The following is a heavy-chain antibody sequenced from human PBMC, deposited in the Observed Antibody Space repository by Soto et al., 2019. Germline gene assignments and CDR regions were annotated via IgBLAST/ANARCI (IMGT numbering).Heavy chain of an antibody. V-gene: IGHV3-7*01. CDR1: GFTFSSYW. Sequence: PGGSLRLSCAASGFTFSSYWMSWVRQAPGKGLEWVANIKQDGSEKYYVDSVKGRFTISRDNAKNSLYLQMNSLRAEDTAVYYCARDNLYYDFWSGSIRGYYFDYWGQGTLVTVSS. D-gene: IGHD3-3*01. CDR3: ARDNLYYDFWSGSIRGYYFDY. J-gene: IGHJ4*02. CDR2: IKQDGSEK.